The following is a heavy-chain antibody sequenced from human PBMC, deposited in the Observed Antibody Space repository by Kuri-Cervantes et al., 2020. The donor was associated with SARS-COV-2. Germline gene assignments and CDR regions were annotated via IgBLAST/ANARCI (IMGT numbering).Heavy chain of an antibody. CDR3: ARTYCTNGVCPYYYYGMDV. D-gene: IGHD2-8*01. J-gene: IGHJ6*02. Sequence: SGPTLVKPTQTLTLTCTFSGFSLSTSGVGVGWIRQPPGKALEWLALIYWNDDKRYSPSLKSRLTITKDTSKNQVVLTMTNMDPVDTATYYCARTYCTNGVCPYYYYGMDVWAKGPRSPSP. V-gene: IGHV2-5*01. CDR2: IYWNDDK. CDR1: GFSLSTSGVG.